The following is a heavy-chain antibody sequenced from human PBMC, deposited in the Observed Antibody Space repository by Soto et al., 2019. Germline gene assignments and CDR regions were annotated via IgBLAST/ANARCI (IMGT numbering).Heavy chain of an antibody. CDR2: FRAGGDDGTT. CDR3: AKKVNSGSGSQYFDY. D-gene: IGHD3-10*01. J-gene: IGHJ4*02. Sequence: GGSLRLSCVASGFTFSSYSMSWVRQAPGKGLEWVSGFRAGGDDGTTYYADSVKGRFTISRDNSRNTLFLQMNSLRAEDTAIYYCAKKVNSGSGSQYFDYFGQGTLVTVSS. V-gene: IGHV3-23*01. CDR1: GFTFSSYS.